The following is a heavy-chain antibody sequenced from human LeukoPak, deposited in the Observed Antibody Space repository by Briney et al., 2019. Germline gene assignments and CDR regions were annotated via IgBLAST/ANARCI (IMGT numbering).Heavy chain of an antibody. CDR2: IIPIFGTA. CDR1: GGTFNSYA. CDR3: ARGGRYSSSWEFDY. D-gene: IGHD6-13*01. J-gene: IGHJ4*02. Sequence: GASVKVSCKASGGTFNSYAITWVRQAPGQGLEWMGGIIPIFGTANYAQKFQGRVTITADGSTSTAYMELSSLRSEDTAVYYCARGGRYSSSWEFDYWGQGTLVTVSS. V-gene: IGHV1-69*13.